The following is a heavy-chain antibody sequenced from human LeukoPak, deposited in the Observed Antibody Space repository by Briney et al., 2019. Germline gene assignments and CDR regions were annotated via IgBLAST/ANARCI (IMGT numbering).Heavy chain of an antibody. V-gene: IGHV3-74*01. CDR1: GFTFSTYW. CDR2: INSDGSSR. J-gene: IGHJ4*02. D-gene: IGHD2-21*02. Sequence: GGSLRLSCAVSGFTFSTYWMHWVRQAPGKGLVWVARINSDGSSRNYADSVKGRFTISRDSAKNTLFLQMDSRRAEDTAVYYCVRGTSRENGYGGDDPYWGRGTLVVVSS. CDR3: VRGTSRENGYGGDDPY.